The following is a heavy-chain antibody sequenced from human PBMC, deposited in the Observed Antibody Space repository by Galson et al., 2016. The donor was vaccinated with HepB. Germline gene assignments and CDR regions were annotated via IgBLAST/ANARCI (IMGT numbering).Heavy chain of an antibody. CDR1: GYTFTTYG. CDR3: ARVIRNFDFWSTYYYYMDV. Sequence: SVKVSCRASGYTFTTYGICWVRQAPGQGLEWVGWISAYNGNTNHAQKLQGRVTMTTDTSTSTAYMELRSLRSDDTAVYYCARVIRNFDFWSTYYYYMDVWGKGTTVTVSS. D-gene: IGHD3-3*01. CDR2: ISAYNGNT. J-gene: IGHJ6*03. V-gene: IGHV1-18*04.